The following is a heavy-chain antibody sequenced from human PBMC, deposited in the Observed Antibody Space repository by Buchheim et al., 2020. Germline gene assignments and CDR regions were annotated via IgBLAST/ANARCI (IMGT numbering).Heavy chain of an antibody. CDR3: ARRVRDSSGYNFDF. CDR1: GYSFTGAY. D-gene: IGHD5-18*01. CDR2: NYPGDSYT. Sequence: EVQLVQSGAEVKRPGESLKISCQGSGYSFTGAYIAWVRQMPGKGLEWIGNNYPGDSYTAYNPSFQGQVTMSVDKSIRTASLQWYNLKTSDSAVYYCARRVRDSSGYNFDFWGQGTL. V-gene: IGHV5-51*01. J-gene: IGHJ4*02.